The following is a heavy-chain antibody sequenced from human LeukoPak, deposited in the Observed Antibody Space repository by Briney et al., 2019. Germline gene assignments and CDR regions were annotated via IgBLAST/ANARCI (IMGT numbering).Heavy chain of an antibody. CDR2: IYPGESDT. J-gene: IGHJ4*02. CDR1: GYSFTSYW. D-gene: IGHD3-22*01. CDR3: ASLSHYYDSSGYPHY. V-gene: IGHV5-51*01. Sequence: GESLKISCKGSGYSFTSYWIGWVRQLPGKGLGGMGIIYPGESDTRYSPSFQGQVTISADKSITTAYLQWSSLKASDTAMYYCASLSHYYDSSGYPHYWGQGTLVTVSS.